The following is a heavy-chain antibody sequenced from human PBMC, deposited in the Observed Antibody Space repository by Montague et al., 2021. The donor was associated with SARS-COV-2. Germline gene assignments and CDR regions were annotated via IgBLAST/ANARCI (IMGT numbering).Heavy chain of an antibody. Sequence: TLSLTCSVSGGSTTSGNYYWNWIRHHPGQGLDWIGYVSYSGSTYYNPSLRSRVTMSLDTSKNHVSLELTSATAADTAIYYCAKDRAAVGRVIQHYFENWGQGILVTVS. CDR2: VSYSGST. J-gene: IGHJ4*02. CDR3: AKDRAAVGRVIQHYFEN. V-gene: IGHV4-31*03. CDR1: GGSTTSGNYY. D-gene: IGHD3-16*01.